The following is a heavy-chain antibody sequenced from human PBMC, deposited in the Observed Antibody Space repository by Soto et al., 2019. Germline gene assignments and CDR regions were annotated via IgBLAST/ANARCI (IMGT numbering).Heavy chain of an antibody. V-gene: IGHV3-23*01. J-gene: IGHJ6*02. Sequence: GGSLRLSCAASGFTFSSYAMSWVRQAPGKGLEWVSVISGSDDSTNYADSVKGRFTISRDNAKKSLYLQMNSLRGEDTAVYYCARVYYYYYGVDVWGQGTTVTVS. CDR3: ARVYYYYYGVDV. CDR1: GFTFSSYA. CDR2: ISGSDDST.